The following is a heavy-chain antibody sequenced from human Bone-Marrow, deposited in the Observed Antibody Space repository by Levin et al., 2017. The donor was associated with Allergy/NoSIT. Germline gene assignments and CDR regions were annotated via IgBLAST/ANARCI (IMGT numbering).Heavy chain of an antibody. D-gene: IGHD3-3*01. Sequence: PTASVKVSCKVSGSTLSEVSVNWVRQSPGEGLEWMGRFDQETDETDNPQKFQGRVTVTEDTSTDTVYLDLSGLRSDDTAVYYCAIGEYGFRSGKPRSFDYWGQGTLITVSS. CDR2: FDQETDET. CDR1: GSTLSEVS. V-gene: IGHV1-24*01. J-gene: IGHJ4*02. CDR3: AIGEYGFRSGKPRSFDY.